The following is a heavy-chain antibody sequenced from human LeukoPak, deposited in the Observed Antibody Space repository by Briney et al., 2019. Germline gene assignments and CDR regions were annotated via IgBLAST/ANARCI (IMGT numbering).Heavy chain of an antibody. V-gene: IGHV3-9*01. D-gene: IGHD6-13*01. Sequence: GRSLRLSCAASGFTFDDYAMHWVRQAPGKGLVWVSGISWNSGSIGYADSVKGRFTISRDNAKNSLYLQMNSLRAEDTALYYCAKDMYPYSSSWYFDYWGQGTLVTVSS. CDR3: AKDMYPYSSSWYFDY. J-gene: IGHJ4*02. CDR2: ISWNSGSI. CDR1: GFTFDDYA.